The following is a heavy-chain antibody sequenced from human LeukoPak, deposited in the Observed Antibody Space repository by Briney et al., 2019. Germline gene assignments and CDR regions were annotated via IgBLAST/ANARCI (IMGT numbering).Heavy chain of an antibody. D-gene: IGHD5-12*01. CDR1: GGSISSHY. CDR2: IYYSGST. V-gene: IGHV4-59*11. J-gene: IGHJ4*02. Sequence: SETLSLTCTVSGGSISSHYWSWIRQPPGKGPEWIGYIYYSGSTNYNPSLKSRVTISVDTSKNQFSLKLSSVTAADTAVYYCARAGNSGYDPFAYWGQGTLVTVSS. CDR3: ARAGNSGYDPFAY.